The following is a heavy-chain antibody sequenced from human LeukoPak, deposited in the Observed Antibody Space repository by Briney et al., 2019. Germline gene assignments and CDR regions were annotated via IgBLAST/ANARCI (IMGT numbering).Heavy chain of an antibody. CDR1: GGSINYYY. CDR2: VYYSGST. J-gene: IGHJ4*02. V-gene: IGHV4-59*12. CDR3: ARKRSNGPLDY. Sequence: SETLSLTCTVSGGSINYYYWSWIRQPPGKGLEWIGYVYYSGSTNYNPSLKSRVTISEDTSKNQFSLHLNYVTPEDTAVYYCARKRSNGPLDYWGQGTLVTVSS. D-gene: IGHD3-16*01.